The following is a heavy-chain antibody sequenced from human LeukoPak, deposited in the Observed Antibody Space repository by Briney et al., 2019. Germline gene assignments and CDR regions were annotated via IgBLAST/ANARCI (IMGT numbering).Heavy chain of an antibody. CDR3: AREPIMGASPNFDY. J-gene: IGHJ4*02. CDR1: EFSVGSNY. V-gene: IGHV3-66*01. D-gene: IGHD1-26*01. Sequence: PGGSLRLSCAASEFSVGSNYMTWVRQAPGKGLEGVSLIYSGGSTYYADSVKGRFTISRDNAKNSLYLRMNSLGAEDTAVYYCAREPIMGASPNFDYWGQGTLVTVSS. CDR2: IYSGGST.